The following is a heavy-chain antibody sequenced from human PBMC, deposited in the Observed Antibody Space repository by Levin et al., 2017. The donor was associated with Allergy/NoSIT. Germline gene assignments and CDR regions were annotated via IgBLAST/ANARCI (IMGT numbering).Heavy chain of an antibody. D-gene: IGHD3-10*01. CDR2: IYTGGST. CDR3: AREGVRGTLNWFDP. CDR1: GISVSSNY. J-gene: IGHJ5*02. V-gene: IGHV3-66*01. Sequence: GGSLRLSCAASGISVSSNYMNWVRRAPGRGLEWVSIIYTGGSTYYADSVKGRFTISRDNSRNTEYLQMNSLTVEDTAVYYCAREGVRGTLNWFDPWGQGTLVTVSS.